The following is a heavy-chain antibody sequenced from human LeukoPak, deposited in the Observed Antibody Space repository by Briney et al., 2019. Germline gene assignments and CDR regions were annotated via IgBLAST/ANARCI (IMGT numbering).Heavy chain of an antibody. V-gene: IGHV1-69*04. CDR3: ARVGYCSSTGCYSYYYYYGMDV. J-gene: IGHJ6*02. Sequence: SVKVSCKASGGTFSSYAISWVRQAPGQGLEWMGRIIPIFGIANYAQKFQGRVTITADKSTSTAYMELSSLRSEDTAVYYCARVGYCSSTGCYSYYYYYGMDVWGQGTTVTVSS. D-gene: IGHD2-2*01. CDR1: GGTFSSYA. CDR2: IIPIFGIA.